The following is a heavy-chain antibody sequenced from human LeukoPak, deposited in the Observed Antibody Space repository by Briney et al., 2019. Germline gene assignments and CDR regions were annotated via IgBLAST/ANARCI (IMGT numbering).Heavy chain of an antibody. V-gene: IGHV3-11*01. D-gene: IGHD3-10*01. CDR1: GFTFSDYY. CDR3: ARDIKPYYYAMDV. J-gene: IGHJ6*02. CDR2: ISSSGITI. Sequence: GGSLRLSCAASGFTFSDYYISWIRQAPGKGLEWVSYISSSGITIYYADSVKGRFTISRDNAKNSLFLQMSSLRAEDTAVYYCARDIKPYYYAMDVWGQGTTVTVSS.